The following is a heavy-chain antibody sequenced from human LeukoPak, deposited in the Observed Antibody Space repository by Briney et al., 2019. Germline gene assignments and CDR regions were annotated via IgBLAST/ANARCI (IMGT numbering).Heavy chain of an antibody. Sequence: SETLSLTRAVYGGSLRGYYWSWVRQPPGEGREGVGSIYYRGSTYYNASLKSRLTILVDTSKNQFSLKLSSVTAADTPVYYCARVLTMVRGMPGVWGKGTTVTVSS. CDR2: IYYRGST. CDR3: ARVLTMVRGMPGV. D-gene: IGHD3-10*01. CDR1: GGSLRGYY. J-gene: IGHJ6*04. V-gene: IGHV4-34*01.